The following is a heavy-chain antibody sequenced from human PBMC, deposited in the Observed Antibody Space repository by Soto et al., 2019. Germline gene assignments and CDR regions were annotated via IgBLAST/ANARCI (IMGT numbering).Heavy chain of an antibody. D-gene: IGHD1-1*01. V-gene: IGHV3-74*01. J-gene: IGHJ4*02. CDR2: IGPDGSST. CDR3: ARANNWSYDD. Sequence: PWGSLRVACASSVFTFSIHSMDWVRQAPGKGLVWVSHIGPDGSSTRDADSVEGRFTISIDNARKTLYRQMNSLTDEDTAVYYCARANNWSYDDWGQGILVTVSS. CDR1: VFTFSIHS.